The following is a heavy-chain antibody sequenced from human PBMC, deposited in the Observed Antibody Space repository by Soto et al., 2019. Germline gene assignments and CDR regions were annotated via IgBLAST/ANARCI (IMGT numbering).Heavy chain of an antibody. CDR2: IYYSGST. CDR1: GGSISSGGYY. D-gene: IGHD3-10*01. Sequence: QVQLQESGPGLVKPSQTLSLTCTVSGGSISSGGYYWSWIRQHPGKGLEWIGYIYYSGSTYYNPSLKRXXTXSXXTSKNQFSLKLSSVTAADTAVYYCARESYGSEQNPWGQGTLVTVSS. J-gene: IGHJ5*02. V-gene: IGHV4-31*01. CDR3: ARESYGSEQNP.